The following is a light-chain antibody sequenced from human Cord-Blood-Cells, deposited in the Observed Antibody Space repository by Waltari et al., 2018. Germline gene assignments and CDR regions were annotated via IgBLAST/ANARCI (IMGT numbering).Light chain of an antibody. CDR2: EGS. CDR3: CSYAGSSTVV. Sequence: QSALTQPASVSGSPGQSITISCTGTSSDGGRCNLVSWYQQHPGTAPKLMIYEGSKRPSGVSNRCSDSKSGNTASLTISGLQAEDEADYYCCSYAGSSTVVFGGGTKLTVL. J-gene: IGLJ2*01. V-gene: IGLV2-23*01. CDR1: SSDGGRCNL.